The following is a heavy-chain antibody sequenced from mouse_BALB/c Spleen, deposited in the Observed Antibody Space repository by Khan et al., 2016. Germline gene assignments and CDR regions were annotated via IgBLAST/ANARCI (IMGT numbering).Heavy chain of an antibody. CDR2: IRSKGNNFAT. CDR3: WGDAYYPDALDY. CDR1: GFTFKTYA. Sequence: EVQLVESGGGLVQPRGSLRLSCAASGFTFKTYAMNWVRQAPGKGLEWIARIRSKGNNFATYYADSVKDRFTISRDDSQNMLSLQMNTLQTEDTAMYYWWGDAYYPDALDYWGQGTSVTVSS. D-gene: IGHD2-3*01. V-gene: IGHV10-1*02. J-gene: IGHJ4*01.